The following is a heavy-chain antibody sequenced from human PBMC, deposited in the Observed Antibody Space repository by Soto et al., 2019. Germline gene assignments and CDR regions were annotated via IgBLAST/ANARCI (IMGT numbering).Heavy chain of an antibody. D-gene: IGHD5-12*01. CDR2: VDYTGSNT. J-gene: IGHJ4*02. V-gene: IGHV3-23*01. CDR1: GFTFSVFG. Sequence: GGSLRLSCAASGFTFSVFGMNWVRQPPGKGLEWVSSVDYTGSNTFYAASVKGRFTISRDNSKNMVYLELNSLRAEDTAVYYCANRLGGFSEFDYWGQGTLVTVSS. CDR3: ANRLGGFSEFDY.